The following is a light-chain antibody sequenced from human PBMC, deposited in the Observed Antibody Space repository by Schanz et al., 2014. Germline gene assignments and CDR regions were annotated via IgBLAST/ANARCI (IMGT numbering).Light chain of an antibody. CDR3: QQFNNSPYT. V-gene: IGKV1-9*01. Sequence: DIQMTQSPSSLSASVGDRVTITCRASQSISNYLAWYQHKPGKVPKLLIYAASSLQGGVPSRFSGSGSGTEFTLTISSLQPDDFATYYCQQFNNSPYTFGQGTKLEIK. J-gene: IGKJ2*01. CDR1: QSISNY. CDR2: AAS.